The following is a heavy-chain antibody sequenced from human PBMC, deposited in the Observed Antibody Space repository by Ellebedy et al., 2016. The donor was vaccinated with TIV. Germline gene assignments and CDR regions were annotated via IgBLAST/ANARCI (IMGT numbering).Heavy chain of an antibody. V-gene: IGHV3-7*01. J-gene: IGHJ4*02. CDR1: GFTFSSYW. CDR2: LKQDGSEK. Sequence: GESLKISXAASGFTFSSYWMSWVRQAPGKGLEWVANLKQDGSEKHYVDSVKGRFTISRDNAKNSLYLQMNSLRAEDTALYYCASHVDTSMSYWGQGTLVTVSS. D-gene: IGHD5-18*01. CDR3: ASHVDTSMSY.